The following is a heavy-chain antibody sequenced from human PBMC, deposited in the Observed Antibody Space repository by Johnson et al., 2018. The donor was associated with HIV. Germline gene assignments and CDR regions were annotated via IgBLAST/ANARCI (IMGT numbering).Heavy chain of an antibody. Sequence: EVQLVESGGGLVQPGGSLRLSCAASGFTVSSNYMSWVRQAPGKGLEWVSVIYSGGSTYYADSVKGRFTISRDNSKNTLYLQMNSLRAEDTAVYYCARDPAIRWSEWDSSRYYSPDAFDIWGQGTMVTVSS. D-gene: IGHD3-22*01. J-gene: IGHJ3*02. CDR1: GFTVSSNY. V-gene: IGHV3-66*02. CDR2: IYSGGST. CDR3: ARDPAIRWSEWDSSRYYSPDAFDI.